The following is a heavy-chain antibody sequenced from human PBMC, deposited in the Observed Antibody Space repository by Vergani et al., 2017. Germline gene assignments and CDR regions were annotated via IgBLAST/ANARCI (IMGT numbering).Heavy chain of an antibody. J-gene: IGHJ5*02. D-gene: IGHD2-2*01. CDR2: ISYDGSNK. CDR1: GFTFSSYG. CDR3: AKGSTSLWINWFDP. V-gene: IGHV3-30*18. Sequence: QVQLVESGGGVVQPGRSLRLSCAASGFTFSSYGMHWVRQAPGKGLEWVAVISYDGSNKYYADSVKGRFTISRDNSKNTLYLQMNSLRDEDTAVYYCAKGSTSLWINWFDPWGQGTLVTGSS.